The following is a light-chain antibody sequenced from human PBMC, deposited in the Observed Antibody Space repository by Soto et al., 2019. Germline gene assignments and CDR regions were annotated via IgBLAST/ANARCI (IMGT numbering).Light chain of an antibody. CDR2: GAS. CDR3: QQYSSSPQT. CDR1: QSVSSNS. J-gene: IGKJ1*01. Sequence: EIVLTQSPGTLSLSPGERATLSCRASQSVSSNSLAWYQHKPGQAPRLLIYGASSKATGVPDRFYGTGSGTDFTLTISRLEPEDFAVYYCQQYSSSPQTFGQGTKVDIK. V-gene: IGKV3-20*01.